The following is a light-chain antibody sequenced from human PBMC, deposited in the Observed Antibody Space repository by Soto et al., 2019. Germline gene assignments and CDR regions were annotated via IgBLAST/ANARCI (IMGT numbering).Light chain of an antibody. CDR1: SSDVGGYNY. CDR3: CSYAGSNYPYV. J-gene: IGLJ1*01. CDR2: EVS. Sequence: QSALTQPPSASGSPGQSVTISCTGTSSDVGGYNYVSWYQQHPGKAPKLMIYEVSNRPSGVPDRFSASKSGNTASLTVSGLQAEDEADYYCCSYAGSNYPYVFGTGTQLTVL. V-gene: IGLV2-8*01.